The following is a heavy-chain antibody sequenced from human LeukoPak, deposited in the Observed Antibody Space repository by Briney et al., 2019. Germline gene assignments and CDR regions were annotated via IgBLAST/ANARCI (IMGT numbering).Heavy chain of an antibody. CDR2: IYYSGST. J-gene: IGHJ4*02. CDR1: GGSISSSSYY. CDR3: ARLSSGYYYAMFDY. D-gene: IGHD3-22*01. Sequence: SETLSLTCTVSGGSISSSSYYWGWIRQPPGKGLEWIGSIYYSGSTYYNPSLKSRVTISVDTSKNQSSLKLSSVTAADTAVYYCARLSSGYYYAMFDYWGQGTLVTVSS. V-gene: IGHV4-39*01.